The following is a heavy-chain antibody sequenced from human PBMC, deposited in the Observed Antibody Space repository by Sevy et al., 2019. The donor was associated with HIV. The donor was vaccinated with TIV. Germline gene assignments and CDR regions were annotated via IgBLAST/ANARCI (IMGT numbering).Heavy chain of an antibody. Sequence: SETLSLTCTVSGGSISSYYWSWIRQPPGKGLEWIGYIYYSGSTNYNPSLKSRVTISVDTSKYQFSLKLSSVTAADTAVYYCARDRSYYYGSGKNNAFDIWGQGTMVTVSS. CDR3: ARDRSYYYGSGKNNAFDI. V-gene: IGHV4-59*01. CDR2: IYYSGST. D-gene: IGHD3-10*01. CDR1: GGSISSYY. J-gene: IGHJ3*02.